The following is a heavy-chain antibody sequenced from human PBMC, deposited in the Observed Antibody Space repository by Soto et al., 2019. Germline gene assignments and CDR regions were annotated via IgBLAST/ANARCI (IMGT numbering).Heavy chain of an antibody. D-gene: IGHD3-16*02. CDR2: IKQDGSEK. CDR1: GFTFSSYW. CDR3: ARGGDDYVWGSYRAGVY. Sequence: EVQLVESGGGLVQPGGSLRLSCAASGFTFSSYWMSWVRQAPGTGLEWVANIKQDGSEKYYVDSVKGRFTISRDNAKNSQYLPMNSRRAEDTAVYYCARGGDDYVWGSYRAGVYWGQGTLVTVSS. V-gene: IGHV3-7*04. J-gene: IGHJ4*02.